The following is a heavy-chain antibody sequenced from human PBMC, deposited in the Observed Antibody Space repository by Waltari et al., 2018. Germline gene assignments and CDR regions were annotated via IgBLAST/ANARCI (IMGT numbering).Heavy chain of an antibody. CDR3: ARSSGGSSWANYFDY. CDR1: GGSIGSSIHY. V-gene: IGHV4-39*07. Sequence: QLQLQESGPGLVKPSETLSLTCTVSGGSIGSSIHYWGWIRQPPGKGLEWIGRIYYSGSTYFTPSLKSRVTMSVDTSKNQFSLKLSSVTAADTAVYYCARSSGGSSWANYFDYWGQGTLVTVSS. D-gene: IGHD6-13*01. CDR2: IYYSGST. J-gene: IGHJ4*02.